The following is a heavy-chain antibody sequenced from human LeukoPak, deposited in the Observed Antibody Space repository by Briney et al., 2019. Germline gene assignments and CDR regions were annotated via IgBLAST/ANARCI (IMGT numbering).Heavy chain of an antibody. CDR3: ARQGYAGNSPFDN. V-gene: IGHV4-59*01. CDR1: GGSIRSYY. CDR2: IYDSGNT. Sequence: SETLSLTCTVSGGSIRSYYRSWIRQPPGKGLEWIGYIYDSGNTHYSPSLKSRVSISLDTSKNHFSLKLTSVPAADTAVYYCARQGYAGNSPFDNWGQGTLVTVSS. J-gene: IGHJ4*02. D-gene: IGHD4-23*01.